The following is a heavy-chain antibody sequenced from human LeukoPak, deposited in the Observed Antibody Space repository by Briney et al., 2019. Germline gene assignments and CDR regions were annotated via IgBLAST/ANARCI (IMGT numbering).Heavy chain of an antibody. Sequence: PSETLSLTCTVSGGSLSRGSYYWSWIRQHPGKALEWIAYVYYSGSTYYNPSLQSRITMSVDTSKNQFSLRLTSVTAADTAVYYCARVVRDTVGGPAAKYFDYWGQGTLVTVSS. CDR1: GGSLSRGSYY. V-gene: IGHV4-31*03. J-gene: IGHJ4*02. D-gene: IGHD2-2*01. CDR2: VYYSGST. CDR3: ARVVRDTVGGPAAKYFDY.